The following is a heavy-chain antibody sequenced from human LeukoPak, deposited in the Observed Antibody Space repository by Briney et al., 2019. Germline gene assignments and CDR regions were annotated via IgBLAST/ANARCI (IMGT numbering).Heavy chain of an antibody. CDR2: IYYSGST. CDR3: ARGSGNSGWFDP. CDR1: GGSISSGDYY. Sequence: PSETLSLTCTVSGGSISSGDYYWSWIRQPPGKGLEWIGYIYYSGSTYYNPSLKSRVTISVDTSKNQFSLKLSSVTVADTAVYYCARGSGNSGWFDPWGQGTLVTVSS. D-gene: IGHD4-23*01. J-gene: IGHJ5*02. V-gene: IGHV4-30-4*08.